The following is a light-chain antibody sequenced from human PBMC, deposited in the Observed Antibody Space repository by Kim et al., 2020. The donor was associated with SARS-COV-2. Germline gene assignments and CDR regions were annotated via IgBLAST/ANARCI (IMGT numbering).Light chain of an antibody. V-gene: IGLV1-47*01. J-gene: IGLJ1*01. CDR2: RNN. CDR3: ATWDDSLSGYV. CDR1: SSNIGSNY. Sequence: ELTQPPSASGTPGQRVTISCSGSSSNIGSNYVYWYQQLPGTAPKLLIYRNNQRPSGVPDRFSGSKSGTSASLAISGLRSEDEADYYCATWDDSLSGYVFGTGTKVTVL.